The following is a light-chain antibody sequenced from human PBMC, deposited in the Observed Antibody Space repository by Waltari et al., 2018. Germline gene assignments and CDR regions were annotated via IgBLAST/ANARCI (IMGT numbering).Light chain of an antibody. CDR3: QQYYSIALD. CDR2: GAS. CDR1: QGLSSS. J-gene: IGKJ4*01. V-gene: IGKV1-NL1*01. Sequence: IQMTQSPSSLSASVGDTVTITCRASQGLSSSLAWYQQKPGKAPKVLTYGASRFESAVPARFRCSGSGTDYTLTISRLQPEDFATYYCQQYYSIALDFGGGTKVEIK.